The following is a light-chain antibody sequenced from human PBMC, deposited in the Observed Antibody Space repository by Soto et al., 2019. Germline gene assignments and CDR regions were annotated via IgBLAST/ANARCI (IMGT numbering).Light chain of an antibody. Sequence: QSALTQPASVSGSPGQSITISCSGTRSDIGSYNYVAWYQQFPGKTPKISIYGVSNRPSGVSSRFSGSKSGNTASLTISGLQAEDEADYYCISYTGSSTSYVFGSGTKLTVL. CDR1: RSDIGSYNY. CDR2: GVS. J-gene: IGLJ1*01. CDR3: ISYTGSSTSYV. V-gene: IGLV2-14*01.